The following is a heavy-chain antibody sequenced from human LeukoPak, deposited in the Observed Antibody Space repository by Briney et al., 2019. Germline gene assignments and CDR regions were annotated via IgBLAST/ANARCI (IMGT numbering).Heavy chain of an antibody. V-gene: IGHV4-59*01. J-gene: IGHJ3*02. CDR2: IYYTGTT. CDR1: SGSINRYY. D-gene: IGHD6-6*01. CDR3: AREISSVAFDI. Sequence: SETLSLTCAVSSGSINRYYWNWIRQPPGKGLEWIGYIYYTGTTNYNPSLKSRVTISIDTSKNQFSLKLSSVTAADTAVYYCAREISSVAFDIWGQGTLVTVSS.